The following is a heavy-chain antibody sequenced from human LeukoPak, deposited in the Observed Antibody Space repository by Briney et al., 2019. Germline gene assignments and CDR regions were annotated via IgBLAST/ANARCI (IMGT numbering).Heavy chain of an antibody. Sequence: GGSLRLSCAASGFTFSTYNMNWVRQAPGKRLEGVSSITSSSRYIYYADSVKGRFTISRDNAKKSLYLQMDNLRAEDTAVYYCARDPYSGSYYAYYYYYMDVWGKGTTVTVSS. D-gene: IGHD1-26*01. CDR1: GFTFSTYN. CDR3: ARDPYSGSYYAYYYYYMDV. V-gene: IGHV3-21*01. J-gene: IGHJ6*03. CDR2: ITSSSRYI.